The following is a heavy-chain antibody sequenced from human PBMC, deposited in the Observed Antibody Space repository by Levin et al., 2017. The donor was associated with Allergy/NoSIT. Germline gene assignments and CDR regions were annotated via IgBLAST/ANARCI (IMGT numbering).Heavy chain of an antibody. Sequence: GGSLRLSCKGSGYSFTSYWIGWVRQMPGKGLEWMGIIYPGDSDTRYSPSFQGQVTISADKSISTAYLQWSSLKASDTAMYYCARRSAAAGTSYWYFDLWGRGTLVTVSS. CDR1: GYSFTSYW. CDR2: IYPGDSDT. D-gene: IGHD6-13*01. J-gene: IGHJ2*01. CDR3: ARRSAAAGTSYWYFDL. V-gene: IGHV5-51*01.